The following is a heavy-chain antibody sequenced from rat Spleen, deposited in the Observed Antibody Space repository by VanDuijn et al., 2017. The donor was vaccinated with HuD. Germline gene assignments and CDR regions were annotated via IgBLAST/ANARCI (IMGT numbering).Heavy chain of an antibody. CDR3: ARLNTYYGYTYWYFDF. CDR1: GFTFSDYN. V-gene: IGHV5S14*01. D-gene: IGHD1-9*01. Sequence: EVQLVESGGGLVQPGRSLKLSCAASGFTFSDYNMAWVRQTPTKGLEWVASISTGGGNTYYRDSVKGRFTISRDNAKNTQYLQMDSLRSEDTATYYCARLNTYYGYTYWYFDFWGPGTMVTVSS. J-gene: IGHJ1*01. CDR2: ISTGGGNT.